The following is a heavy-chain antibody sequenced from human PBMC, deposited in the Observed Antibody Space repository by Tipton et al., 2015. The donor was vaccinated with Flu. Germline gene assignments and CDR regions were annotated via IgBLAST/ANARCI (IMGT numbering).Heavy chain of an antibody. V-gene: IGHV4-39*01. CDR3: VRHRDRDSPPYAMDV. CDR1: GGSISSRNAL. Sequence: LRLSCSVSGGSISSRNALWGWIRQPPGKGLEWIASILDSGFTNYNPSLTSRVTISLDTSKNQFSLKLTSVTAADTAVYYCVRHRDRDSPPYAMDVWGQGTTVTVSS. CDR2: ILDSGFT. J-gene: IGHJ6*02. D-gene: IGHD3-22*01.